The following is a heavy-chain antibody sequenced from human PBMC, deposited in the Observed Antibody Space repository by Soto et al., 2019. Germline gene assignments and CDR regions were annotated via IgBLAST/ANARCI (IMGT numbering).Heavy chain of an antibody. D-gene: IGHD2-2*01. CDR3: AKAKDIVVADWFDP. J-gene: IGHJ5*02. CDR1: GFTFSSYA. Sequence: HPGGSLRLSCAASGFTFSSYAMSWVRQAPGKGLEWVSAITSSGGSTYYADSVKGRFTISRDNSKNTVYLQMNSLRAEDTAVYYCAKAKDIVVADWFDPWGQGTLVTVSS. V-gene: IGHV3-23*01. CDR2: ITSSGGST.